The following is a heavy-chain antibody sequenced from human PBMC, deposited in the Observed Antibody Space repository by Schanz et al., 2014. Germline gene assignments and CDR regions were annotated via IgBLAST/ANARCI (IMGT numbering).Heavy chain of an antibody. CDR3: ARGGPAYYFDD. J-gene: IGHJ4*02. V-gene: IGHV3-66*01. Sequence: EVQLVESGGDLVQPGGSLRLSCAAPGFSVGNKYMNWVRQAPGKGLEWVSFIYIGGNTYYADSVKGRFTISRDNSKNTVYIQMNSLRAEDTAVYYCARGGPAYYFDDWGQGTLVTVSS. CDR1: GFSVGNKY. CDR2: IYIGGNT.